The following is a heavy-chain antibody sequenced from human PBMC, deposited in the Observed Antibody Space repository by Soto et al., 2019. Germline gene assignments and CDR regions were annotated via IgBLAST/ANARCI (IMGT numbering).Heavy chain of an antibody. CDR3: ARDIDYYGSGSYLFDP. D-gene: IGHD3-10*01. V-gene: IGHV1-46*01. CDR2: INPSGGST. Sequence: ASVKVSCKASGYTFTSYYMHWVRQAPGQGLEWMGIINPSGGSTSYAQKFQGRVTMTRDTSTSTVYMELSSLRSEDTAVYYCARDIDYYGSGSYLFDPWGQGTLVTVSS. CDR1: GYTFTSYY. J-gene: IGHJ5*02.